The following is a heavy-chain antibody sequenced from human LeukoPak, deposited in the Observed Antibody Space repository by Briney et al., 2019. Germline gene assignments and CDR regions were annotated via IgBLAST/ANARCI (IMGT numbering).Heavy chain of an antibody. J-gene: IGHJ4*02. CDR3: ARRLAVTGRYYFDN. Sequence: SQTLSLTCTVAGGSISTYYWTWIRQPRGKGLEWIGYIYYSGSTKYNPSLESRVTISLDMSKNQFSLRLSSVTAADTAVYYCARRLAVTGRYYFDNWVQGTLVTVSS. D-gene: IGHD6-19*01. V-gene: IGHV4-59*08. CDR1: GGSISTYY. CDR2: IYYSGST.